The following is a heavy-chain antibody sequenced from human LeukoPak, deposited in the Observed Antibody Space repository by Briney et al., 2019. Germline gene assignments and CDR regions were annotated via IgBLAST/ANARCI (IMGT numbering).Heavy chain of an antibody. CDR1: GFTFSSYG. CDR2: ISYDGSNK. D-gene: IGHD3-22*01. J-gene: IGHJ4*02. V-gene: IGHV3-30*19. Sequence: GGSLRLSCAASGFTFSSYGMHWVRQAPGKGLEWVAVISYDGSNKYYADSVKGRFTISRDNSKNTLYLQMNSLRAEDTAVYYCARDYYYDSSEWQDYWGQGTLVTVSS. CDR3: ARDYYYDSSEWQDY.